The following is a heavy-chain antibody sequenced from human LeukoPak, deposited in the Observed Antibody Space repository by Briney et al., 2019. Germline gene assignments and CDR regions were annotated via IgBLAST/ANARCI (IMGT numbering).Heavy chain of an antibody. Sequence: GGSLRLSCAASGFTFSSFAMNWVRQAPGKGLEWVSYISSSGTTISYADSVRGRFTISRDNAKNSLYLQMNSLRAEDTAVYYCARVYGVAFDYWGQGSLVTVSS. CDR2: ISSSGTTI. CDR3: ARVYGVAFDY. V-gene: IGHV3-48*03. J-gene: IGHJ4*02. CDR1: GFTFSSFA. D-gene: IGHD3-3*01.